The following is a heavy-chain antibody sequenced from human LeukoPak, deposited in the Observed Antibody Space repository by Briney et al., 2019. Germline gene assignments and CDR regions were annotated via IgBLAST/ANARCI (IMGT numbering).Heavy chain of an antibody. J-gene: IGHJ5*02. Sequence: GGSLRLSCAASGFTFSSYAMSWVRQAPGKGLEWVSRINSAGSSSSYADSVKGRFTISRDNAKNTLYLQMNSLRAEDTAVYYCARGDTLPGGLDPWGQGTLVTVSS. V-gene: IGHV3-74*01. CDR2: INSAGSSS. CDR3: ARGDTLPGGLDP. D-gene: IGHD1-26*01. CDR1: GFTFSSYA.